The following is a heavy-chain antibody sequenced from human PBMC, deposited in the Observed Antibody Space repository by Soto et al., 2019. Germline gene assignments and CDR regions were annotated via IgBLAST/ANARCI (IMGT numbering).Heavy chain of an antibody. D-gene: IGHD3-16*01. Sequence: PGGSLRLSCAASGFTFSSYGMHWVRQAPGKGLEWVAVISYDGSNKYYADSVKGRFTISRDNSKNTLYLQMNSLRAEDTAVYYCANWGPLIVPSSNWGQGTLVTVSS. V-gene: IGHV3-30*18. J-gene: IGHJ4*02. CDR2: ISYDGSNK. CDR3: ANWGPLIVPSSN. CDR1: GFTFSSYG.